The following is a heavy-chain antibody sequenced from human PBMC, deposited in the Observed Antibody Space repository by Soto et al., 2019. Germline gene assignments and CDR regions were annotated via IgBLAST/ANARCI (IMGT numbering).Heavy chain of an antibody. D-gene: IGHD6-13*01. J-gene: IGHJ3*02. V-gene: IGHV1-24*01. CDR2: FDPEDGET. CDR3: ATERPIAAAGTVAFDI. CDR1: GYTLTELS. Sequence: EASVKVSCKVSGYTLTELSMHWVRQAPGKGLEWMGGFDPEDGETIYAQKFQGRVTMTEDTSTDTAYMELSSLRSEDTAVYYCATERPIAAAGTVAFDIWGQGTMVTVSS.